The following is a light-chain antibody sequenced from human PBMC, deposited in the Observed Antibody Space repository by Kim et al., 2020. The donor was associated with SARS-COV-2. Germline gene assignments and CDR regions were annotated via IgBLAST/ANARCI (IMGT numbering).Light chain of an antibody. Sequence: EIVLTQSPGTLSLSPGESATLSCRASQSVSSNYLAWYQQKPGQAPRLLFYGASSRATGIPDRFSGSGSGTDFTLTISRLEPEDFAVYYCQHYGTSPFTFGPGTKVDIK. CDR2: GAS. J-gene: IGKJ3*01. CDR1: QSVSSNY. V-gene: IGKV3-20*01. CDR3: QHYGTSPFT.